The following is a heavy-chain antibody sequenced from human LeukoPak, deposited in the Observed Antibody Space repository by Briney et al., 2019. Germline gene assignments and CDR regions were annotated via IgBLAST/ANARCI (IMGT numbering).Heavy chain of an antibody. V-gene: IGHV3-30*02. J-gene: IGHJ4*02. D-gene: IGHD2-21*01. CDR3: AKDRNCGGDCYPDY. CDR2: IRYDGSNK. Sequence: GGSLRLSCAASGFTFSSYGMHWVRRAPGKGLEWVAFIRYDGSNKYYADSVKGRFTISRDNSKNTLYLQMNSLRAEDTAVYYCAKDRNCGGDCYPDYWGQGTLVTVSS. CDR1: GFTFSSYG.